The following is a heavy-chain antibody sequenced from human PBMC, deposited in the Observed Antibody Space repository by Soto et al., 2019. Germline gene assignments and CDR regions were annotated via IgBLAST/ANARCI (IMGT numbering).Heavy chain of an antibody. CDR1: GYSFTSYW. Sequence: GESLKISCKGSGYSFTSYWIGWVRQMPGKGLEWMGIIYPGDSDTRYSPSFQGQVTISADKSISTAYLQWSSLKASDTAMYYCARRPHDYSNYRYCYGMDVWGQGTTVTVSS. J-gene: IGHJ6*02. V-gene: IGHV5-51*01. CDR2: IYPGDSDT. D-gene: IGHD4-4*01. CDR3: ARRPHDYSNYRYCYGMDV.